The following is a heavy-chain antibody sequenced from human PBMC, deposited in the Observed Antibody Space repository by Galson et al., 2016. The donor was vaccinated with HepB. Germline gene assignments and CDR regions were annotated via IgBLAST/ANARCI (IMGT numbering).Heavy chain of an antibody. CDR2: IYTSVST. V-gene: IGHV4-4*07. D-gene: IGHD6-19*01. Sequence: SETLSLTCSVSGGSISGYSWSWIRQPAGKGLEWIGRIYTSVSTNYNPSLKSRVTMSVDTSKNQFSLKLSSVTAADTAGYFCARGNSSGWYTDMEYFQYWGQGTLVTVSS. J-gene: IGHJ1*01. CDR1: GGSISGYS. CDR3: ARGNSSGWYTDMEYFQY.